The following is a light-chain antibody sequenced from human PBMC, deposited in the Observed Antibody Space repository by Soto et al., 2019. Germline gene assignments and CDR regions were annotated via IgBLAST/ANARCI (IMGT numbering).Light chain of an antibody. CDR3: QQRTNWPIT. V-gene: IGKV3-11*01. CDR1: QSVSRH. Sequence: EIVLTQSPATLSLSPGERATLSCRASQSVSRHLAWYQQKPGQAPRLLIYDASSRATGIPARFSGSGSGTDFTLTINSLEPEDFAVYYCQQRTNWPITFGQGTRLEIK. J-gene: IGKJ5*01. CDR2: DAS.